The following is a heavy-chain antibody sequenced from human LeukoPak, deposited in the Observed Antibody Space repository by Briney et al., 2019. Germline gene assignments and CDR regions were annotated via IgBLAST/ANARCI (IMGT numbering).Heavy chain of an antibody. CDR3: TRDPHAAKLLGHY. Sequence: PSETLSLTCTVSGGSISSYYWSWIRQPAGKGLEWIGRIYTSGSTNYNPSLKSRVTISVDTSKNQFSLKLSSVTAADTAFYYCTRDPHAAKLLGHYWGQGTLVTVSS. J-gene: IGHJ4*02. V-gene: IGHV4-4*07. CDR2: IYTSGST. CDR1: GGSISSYY. D-gene: IGHD4-23*01.